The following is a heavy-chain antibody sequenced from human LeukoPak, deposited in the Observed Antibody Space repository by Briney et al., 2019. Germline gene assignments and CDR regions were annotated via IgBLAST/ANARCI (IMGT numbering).Heavy chain of an antibody. Sequence: SETLSLTCTVSGGSITINYWSWIRQPAGKGLEWIGRIYTSGDTNYNPSLKSRVTLSVDTSKNQFSLKLNSVTAADTAVYYCARFVGSSWLGFDIWGQGSMVTVSS. CDR3: ARFVGSSWLGFDI. D-gene: IGHD6-13*01. CDR1: GGSITINY. V-gene: IGHV4-4*07. J-gene: IGHJ3*02. CDR2: IYTSGDT.